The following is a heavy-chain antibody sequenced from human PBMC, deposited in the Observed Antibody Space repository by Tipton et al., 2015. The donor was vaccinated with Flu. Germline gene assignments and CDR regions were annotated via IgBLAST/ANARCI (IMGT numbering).Heavy chain of an antibody. V-gene: IGHV4-4*07. Sequence: TLSLTCTVSGGSISSYYWSWIRQPAGKGLEWIGRFYTSGGTKYSPSLKSRVYISVDKSKNQFSLRLTSMTAADTAVYYCARGLSSGWYSTGYFDYWGQGALVTVSS. CDR1: GGSISSYY. CDR2: FYTSGGT. CDR3: ARGLSSGWYSTGYFDY. D-gene: IGHD6-19*01. J-gene: IGHJ4*02.